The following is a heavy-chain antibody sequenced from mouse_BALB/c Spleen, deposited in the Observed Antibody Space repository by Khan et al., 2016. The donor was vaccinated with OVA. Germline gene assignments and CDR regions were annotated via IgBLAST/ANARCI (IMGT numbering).Heavy chain of an antibody. CDR2: IDPETGGT. D-gene: IGHD1-1*01. CDR1: GYTFTDYE. V-gene: IGHV1-15*01. Sequence: QVQLQQSGAELVRPGASVTLSCKASGYTFTDYEMHWVKQTPVHGLEWIGAIDPETGGTAYNQKFKGKATLTADKSSSTAYMELRSLTSEDSAVYYCTRSYYGSSGFDDGGQGTTLTVSS. J-gene: IGHJ2*01. CDR3: TRSYYGSSGFDD.